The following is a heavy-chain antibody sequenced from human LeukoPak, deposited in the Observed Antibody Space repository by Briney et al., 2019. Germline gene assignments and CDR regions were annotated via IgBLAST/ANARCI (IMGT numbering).Heavy chain of an antibody. CDR3: ARDLITMVRGVNPLDY. CDR2: IRYDGSNK. V-gene: IGHV3-30*02. CDR1: GFTFSSYA. D-gene: IGHD3-10*01. J-gene: IGHJ4*02. Sequence: GGSLRLSCAASGFTFSSYAMSWVRQAPGKGLEWVAFIRYDGSNKYYADSVKGRFTISRDNSKNTLYLQMNSLRAEDTAVYYCARDLITMVRGVNPLDYWGQGTLVTVSS.